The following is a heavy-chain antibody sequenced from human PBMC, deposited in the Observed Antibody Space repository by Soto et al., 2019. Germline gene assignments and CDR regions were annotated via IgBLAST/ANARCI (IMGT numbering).Heavy chain of an antibody. D-gene: IGHD2-21*02. CDR3: AKVVTATNYFDY. CDR2: ISGSSAST. CDR1: GFTFSSYA. Sequence: GGSLRLSCAASGFTFSSYAMSWVRQAPGKGLEWVSAISGSSASTYYADSVKGRSTSSRDNSKNTLYLQMNSLRAEDTAIYYCAKVVTATNYFDYWRQGTLVTVSS. J-gene: IGHJ4*02. V-gene: IGHV3-23*01.